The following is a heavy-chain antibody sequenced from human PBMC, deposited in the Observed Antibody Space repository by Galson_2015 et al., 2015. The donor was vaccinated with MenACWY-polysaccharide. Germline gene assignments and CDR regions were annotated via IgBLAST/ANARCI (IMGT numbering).Heavy chain of an antibody. J-gene: IGHJ4*02. CDR3: ARDNWNDVG. D-gene: IGHD1-20*01. V-gene: IGHV3-7*01. CDR2: INYDGGQK. Sequence: SLRLSCAASGLTFSNYWMTWVRQAPGKGLEWVANINYDGGQKYYLDSVKGRFTISRDNAKSSLYLQMNSLRAEDTAVYYCARDNWNDVGWGQGTLVTVSS. CDR1: GLTFSNYW.